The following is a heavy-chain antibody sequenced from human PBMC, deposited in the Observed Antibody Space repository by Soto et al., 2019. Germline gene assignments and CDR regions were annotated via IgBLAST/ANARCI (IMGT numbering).Heavy chain of an antibody. J-gene: IGHJ6*02. Sequence: GSLGLSCAASGFTFSNAWMNWVRQAPGKGLEWVGRIKSKTDGGTTDYAAPVKGRFTISRDDSKNTLYLQMNSLKTEDTAVYYCTTDPYDILTGPRYYYYYGMDVWGQGTTVTVSS. CDR2: IKSKTDGGTT. D-gene: IGHD3-9*01. CDR1: GFTFSNAW. CDR3: TTDPYDILTGPRYYYYYGMDV. V-gene: IGHV3-15*07.